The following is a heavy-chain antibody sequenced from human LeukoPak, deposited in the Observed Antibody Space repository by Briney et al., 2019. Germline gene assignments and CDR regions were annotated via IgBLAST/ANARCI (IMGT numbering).Heavy chain of an antibody. J-gene: IGHJ4*02. D-gene: IGHD5-18*01. CDR1: GGSFSGYY. Sequence: SETLSLTCAVYGGSFSGYYWSWIRQPPGKGLEWIGEINHSVSTNYNPSLKSRVTISVDTSKNQFSLKLSSVTAADTAVYYCARAGAKGRGYSYYFDYWGQGTLVTVSS. V-gene: IGHV4-34*01. CDR2: INHSVST. CDR3: ARAGAKGRGYSYYFDY.